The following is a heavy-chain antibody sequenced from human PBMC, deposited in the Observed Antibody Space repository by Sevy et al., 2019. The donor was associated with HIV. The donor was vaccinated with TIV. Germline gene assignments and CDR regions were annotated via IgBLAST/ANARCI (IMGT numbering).Heavy chain of an antibody. V-gene: IGHV3-30-3*01. CDR2: ISYDGSNK. J-gene: IGHJ4*02. Sequence: GGSLRLSCAASGFTFSSYAMHWVRQAPGKGLEWVADISYDGSNKYYADSVKGRFTISRDNSKNTLYLQMNSLRAEDTAVYYCARPILLTGDVFDYWGQGTLVTVSS. CDR3: ARPILLTGDVFDY. D-gene: IGHD7-27*01. CDR1: GFTFSSYA.